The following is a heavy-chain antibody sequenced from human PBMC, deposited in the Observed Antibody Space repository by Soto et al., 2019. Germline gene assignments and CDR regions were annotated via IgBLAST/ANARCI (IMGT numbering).Heavy chain of an antibody. V-gene: IGHV2-26*01. CDR2: IFSNDEK. CDR3: ARTVDTTMVFSRFDY. D-gene: IGHD5-18*01. J-gene: IGHJ4*02. CDR1: GFSLSNAKMG. Sequence: VTLKESGPVLVKPTETLTLTCTVSGFSLSNAKMGVSWIRQPQGKALEWLAHIFSNDEKSYTTSLKSRLTISKDTSKSQVVLTMTNIDPVDTATYYCARTVDTTMVFSRFDYWGQGTLVTVSS.